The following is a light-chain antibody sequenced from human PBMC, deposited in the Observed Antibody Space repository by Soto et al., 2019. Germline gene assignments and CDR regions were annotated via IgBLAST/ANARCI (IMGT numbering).Light chain of an antibody. J-gene: IGKJ5*01. Sequence: DIQMTPSPSSVSASVGDRVTITLRASQGISSWLEWYQQKXGKAPKXXIYAASRLQSGVPSLFSGSGAGTDFTRTISSLKHEDFATAYCPQANSFPLTFGQGTRLEIK. CDR2: AAS. CDR1: QGISSW. CDR3: PQANSFPLT. V-gene: IGKV1-12*01.